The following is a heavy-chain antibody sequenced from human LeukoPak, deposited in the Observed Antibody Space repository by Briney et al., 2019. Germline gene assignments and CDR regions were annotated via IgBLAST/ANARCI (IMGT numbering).Heavy chain of an antibody. CDR3: ARRRGGYGEGEFNY. CDR1: GGSISGYY. CDR2: IDSSGSI. Sequence: SETLSLTCTVSGGSISGYYWTWIRQPPGKGLEWIAYIDSSGSITYNPSLKSRVTMSIDTSKNHFSLSLTSATAADTAFYYCARRRGGYGEGEFNYWGQGTLVTVSS. J-gene: IGHJ4*02. D-gene: IGHD4-17*01. V-gene: IGHV4-4*09.